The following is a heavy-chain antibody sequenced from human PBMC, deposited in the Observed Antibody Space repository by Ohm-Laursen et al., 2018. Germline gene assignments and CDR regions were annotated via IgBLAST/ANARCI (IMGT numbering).Heavy chain of an antibody. Sequence: SLRLSCAASGFTFSNYEMNWVRQAPGKGLEWVSYISSGGSTIYYADSVKGRFTISRDNAKNSLYLQMNSLRAEDTALYYCSRGVRGVHDAFDIWGQGTMVTVSS. V-gene: IGHV3-48*03. D-gene: IGHD3-10*01. CDR1: GFTFSNYE. CDR2: ISSGGSTI. CDR3: SRGVRGVHDAFDI. J-gene: IGHJ3*02.